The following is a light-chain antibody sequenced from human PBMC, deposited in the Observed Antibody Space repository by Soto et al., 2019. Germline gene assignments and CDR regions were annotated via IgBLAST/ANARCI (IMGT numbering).Light chain of an antibody. V-gene: IGLV1-40*01. J-gene: IGLJ1*01. CDR1: SSNIGAGYD. CDR2: GNS. CDR3: QSYDSSLSLYV. Sequence: QSVLTQPPSVSGAPGQRVTISCTGSSSNIGAGYDVHWYQQLPGTAHKLLIYGNSNRPSGVPDRFSGSKSATSASLAITGLQAEDEADYYCQSYDSSLSLYVFGTGTKLTVL.